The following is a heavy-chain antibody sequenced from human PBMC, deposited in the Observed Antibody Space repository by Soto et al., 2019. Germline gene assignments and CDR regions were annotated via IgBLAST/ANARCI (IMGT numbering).Heavy chain of an antibody. CDR1: GYTFSGYS. J-gene: IGHJ6*02. D-gene: IGHD2-21*01. V-gene: IGHV1-18*04. Sequence: QVVLEQSGGEVKKPGASVKVSCKASGYTFSGYSITWVRQAPGQGLEWMGRISGYTGNTNYARTLRGRLTLTTDTSTSTAYMELMSLTSDDTAVYYCARDVFCGGAPACPDMDVWGQGTTVTVSS. CDR2: ISGYTGNT. CDR3: ARDVFCGGAPACPDMDV.